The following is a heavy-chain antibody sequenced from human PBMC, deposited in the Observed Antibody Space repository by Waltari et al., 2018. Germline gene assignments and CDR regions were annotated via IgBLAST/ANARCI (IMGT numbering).Heavy chain of an antibody. CDR2: IKSKDYGGTT. V-gene: IGHV3-49*03. J-gene: IGHJ4*02. CDR3: TGRITMVRGVIRFDS. Sequence: EVQLVESGGGLVQPGRSLRLSCTASGFTFADCAMSWFRRAPGRGLEWVGYIKSKDYGGTTDYAASVKGRFTISRDDSQSVAYLQMNSLKTEDTAMYYCTGRITMVRGVIRFDSWGQGTLVTVSS. CDR1: GFTFADCA. D-gene: IGHD3-10*01.